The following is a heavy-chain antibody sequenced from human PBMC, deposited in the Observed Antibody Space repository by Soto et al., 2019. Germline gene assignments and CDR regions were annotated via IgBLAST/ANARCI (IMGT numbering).Heavy chain of an antibody. D-gene: IGHD3-10*01. J-gene: IGHJ3*02. CDR3: AKEQRITMVRGVIIAPSAFDI. CDR1: GFTFSSYG. CDR2: ISYDGSNK. V-gene: IGHV3-30*18. Sequence: HPGGSLRLSCAASGFTFSSYGMHWVRQAPGKGLEWVAVISYDGSNKYYADSVKGRFTISRDNSKNTLYLQMNSLRAEDTAVYYCAKEQRITMVRGVIIAPSAFDIWGQGTMVTVS.